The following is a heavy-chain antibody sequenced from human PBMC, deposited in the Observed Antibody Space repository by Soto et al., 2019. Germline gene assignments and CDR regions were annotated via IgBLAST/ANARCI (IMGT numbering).Heavy chain of an antibody. Sequence: PGGSLRLSCAASGFTFSSYAMHWVRQAPGKGLEWVAVISYDGSNKYYADSVKGRFTISRDNSKNTLYLQMNSLRAEDTAVYYCARAPIEYSSSSRHDYYYYGMDVWGQGTTVTVSS. V-gene: IGHV3-30-3*01. D-gene: IGHD6-6*01. CDR3: ARAPIEYSSSSRHDYYYYGMDV. J-gene: IGHJ6*02. CDR2: ISYDGSNK. CDR1: GFTFSSYA.